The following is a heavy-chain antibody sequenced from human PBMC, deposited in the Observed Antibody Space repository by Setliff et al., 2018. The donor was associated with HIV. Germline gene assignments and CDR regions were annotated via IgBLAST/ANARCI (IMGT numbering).Heavy chain of an antibody. CDR3: AKGHYYGGAFNI. CDR2: VIGSGGST. CDR1: GFTFSSYA. Sequence: GGSLRLSCAASGFTFSSYAMSWVRQAPGKGLEWVSGVIGSGGSTYYAGSVKGRFTISRDNSKNTLYLQMNSLRAEDTAVYYCAKGHYYGGAFNIWGQGTMVTVSS. V-gene: IGHV3-23*01. D-gene: IGHD3-10*01. J-gene: IGHJ3*02.